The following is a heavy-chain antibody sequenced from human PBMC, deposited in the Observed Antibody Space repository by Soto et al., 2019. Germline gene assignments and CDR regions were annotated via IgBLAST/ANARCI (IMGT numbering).Heavy chain of an antibody. V-gene: IGHV4-4*02. CDR3: AREASSYYYGMDV. CDR1: GGSISSSNW. Sequence: PSETLSLTCAVSGGSISSSNWWSWVRQPPGKGLEWIGEIYHSGSTNYNPSLKSRVTISVDKSKNQFSLKLSSVTAADTAVYYCAREASSYYYGMDVWGQGTTVTVSS. CDR2: IYHSGST. J-gene: IGHJ6*02.